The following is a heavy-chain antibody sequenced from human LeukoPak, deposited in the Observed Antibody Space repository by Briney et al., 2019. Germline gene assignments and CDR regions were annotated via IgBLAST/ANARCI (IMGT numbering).Heavy chain of an antibody. CDR3: ARAQGLYFDIDY. D-gene: IGHD3-9*01. CDR2: ISAYNGNS. CDR1: GYTFTTYG. J-gene: IGHJ4*02. V-gene: IGHV1-18*01. Sequence: ASVKVSCKASGYTFTTYGIHWVRQAPGQGLEWLGWISAYNGNSNYAQKFQGRVTMTTDTSTSTAYMDLRSLRSDDTAVYYCARAQGLYFDIDYWGQGTLVTVSS.